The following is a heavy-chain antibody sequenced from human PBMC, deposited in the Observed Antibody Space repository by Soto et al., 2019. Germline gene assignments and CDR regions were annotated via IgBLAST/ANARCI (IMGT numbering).Heavy chain of an antibody. Sequence: EVQLVESGGGLVQPGGSLRLSCAASGFTFSSYSMNWVRQAPGNGLEWVSYISSSSNTIYYPDSVKGRFTISRDNAKNSLYLHMNSLRDEDTAVYYCARDDRAGYFQHWGQGTLVTVSS. CDR1: GFTFSSYS. CDR2: ISSSSNTI. CDR3: ARDDRAGYFQH. J-gene: IGHJ1*01. V-gene: IGHV3-48*02.